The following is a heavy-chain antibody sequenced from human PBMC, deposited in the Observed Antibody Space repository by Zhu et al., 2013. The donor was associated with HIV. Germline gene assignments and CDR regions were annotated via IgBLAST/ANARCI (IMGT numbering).Heavy chain of an antibody. CDR1: GYTFSNYG. J-gene: IGHJ3*02. CDR2: INPNSGGT. D-gene: IGHD6-13*01. Sequence: QVQLVQSGAEVKKPGASVKVSCKASGYTFSNYGISWVRQAPGQGLEWMGWINPNSGGTNYAQKFQGRVTMTRDTSISTAYMELSRLRSDDTAVYYCARGLYSTRGAFDIWGQGTMVTVSS. V-gene: IGHV1-2*02. CDR3: ARGLYSTRGAFDI.